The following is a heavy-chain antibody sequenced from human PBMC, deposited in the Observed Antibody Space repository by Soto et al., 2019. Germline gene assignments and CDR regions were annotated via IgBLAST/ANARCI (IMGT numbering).Heavy chain of an antibody. CDR2: ISWNSETI. J-gene: IGHJ4*02. Sequence: GGSLRLSCTASGFTVDDYSMHWVRQAPGKGLEWVSGISWNSETIDYADSVKGRFTISRDNAKSSLFLQMNSLRPDDTALYYCAKDMKWGGMTTIHYFDSWGQGTLVTVSS. CDR1: GFTVDDYS. V-gene: IGHV3-9*01. D-gene: IGHD4-17*01. CDR3: AKDMKWGGMTTIHYFDS.